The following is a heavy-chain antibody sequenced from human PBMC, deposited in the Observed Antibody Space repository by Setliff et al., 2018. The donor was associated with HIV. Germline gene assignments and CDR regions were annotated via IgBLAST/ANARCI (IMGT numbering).Heavy chain of an antibody. CDR2: INPNSGDT. CDR1: GYTFTDYY. J-gene: IGHJ4*02. D-gene: IGHD3-3*02. V-gene: IGHV1-2*02. Sequence: GASVKVSCTVSGYTFTDYYIHWLRQVPGQGLEWMGWINPNSGDTKHAQKFQGRVSMTRDTSTTTAHMELSRLRPDDTATYYCARVNWAVGLAVDYWGQGTLVTVSS. CDR3: ARVNWAVGLAVDY.